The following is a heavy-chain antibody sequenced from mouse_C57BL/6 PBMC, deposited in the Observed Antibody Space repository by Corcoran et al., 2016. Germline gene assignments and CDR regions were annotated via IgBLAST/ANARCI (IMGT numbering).Heavy chain of an antibody. CDR2: INPNNGGT. Sequence: EVQLQQSGPELVKPGASVKISCKASGYTFTDYYMNWVKQSHGKSLEWIGDINPNNGGTSYNQKFKGKATLTVDKSSSTAYMELRSLTSEDSAVYYCARRRYYGYEDYAMDYWGQGTSVTVSS. CDR3: ARRRYYGYEDYAMDY. CDR1: GYTFTDYY. V-gene: IGHV1-26*01. J-gene: IGHJ4*01. D-gene: IGHD2-2*01.